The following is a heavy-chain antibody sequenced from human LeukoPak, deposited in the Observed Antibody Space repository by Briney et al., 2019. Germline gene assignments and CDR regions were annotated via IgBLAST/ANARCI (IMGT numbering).Heavy chain of an antibody. J-gene: IGHJ4*02. V-gene: IGHV1-46*01. Sequence: ASVKVSCKAFGYTFTSNYMHWVRQAPAQGREWMGVINPSGGSTTYARKFQGRVTLTRDMSTSTDYLELSSLRSDDTAVYYCARSSHRDGDTFDYWGQGTLVTVSS. D-gene: IGHD3-10*01. CDR2: INPSGGST. CDR1: GYTFTSNY. CDR3: ARSSHRDGDTFDY.